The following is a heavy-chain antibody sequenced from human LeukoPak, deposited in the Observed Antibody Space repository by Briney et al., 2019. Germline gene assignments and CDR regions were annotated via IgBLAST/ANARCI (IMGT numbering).Heavy chain of an antibody. Sequence: PSETLSLTCTVPGGSVSSGIYYWTWIRQPPGKGLEWIGYIYYSGSTNYNPSLKSRVTISVDTSKNQFSLKLSSVTAADTAVYYCARDIAYGANSLDYWGQGTLVTVSS. CDR1: GGSVSSGIYY. J-gene: IGHJ4*02. CDR3: ARDIAYGANSLDY. D-gene: IGHD4-23*01. CDR2: IYYSGST. V-gene: IGHV4-61*01.